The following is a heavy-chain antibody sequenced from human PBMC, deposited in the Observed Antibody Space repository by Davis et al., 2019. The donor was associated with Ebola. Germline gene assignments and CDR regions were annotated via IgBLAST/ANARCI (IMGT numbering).Heavy chain of an antibody. Sequence: SVKVSCKASGHTFSSYTITWVRQAPGQGLEWMGRIIPVLGITNYAQKFQGRVTITADKSTSTAYMELSSLRSEDTAVYYCARELSSGYPDYWGQGTLVTVSS. CDR3: ARELSSGYPDY. V-gene: IGHV1-69*04. D-gene: IGHD3-22*01. J-gene: IGHJ4*02. CDR2: IIPVLGIT. CDR1: GHTFSSYT.